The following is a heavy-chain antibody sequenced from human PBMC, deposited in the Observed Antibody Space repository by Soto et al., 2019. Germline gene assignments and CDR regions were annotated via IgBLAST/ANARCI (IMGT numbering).Heavy chain of an antibody. J-gene: IGHJ4*02. CDR3: ARGLGTTGYYYGLDF. V-gene: IGHV3-66*01. CDR1: GFTVNNNY. D-gene: IGHD3-22*01. Sequence: EVQLVESGGGLVQPGGSPRLSCAASGFTVNNNYMSWVRQDPGKGLEWVSIIYSGGSIYYADSVKGRFSTSRDISKNMLFLQMNSLRAEDTAVYYCARGLGTTGYYYGLDFWGQGTLVTVSS. CDR2: IYSGGSI.